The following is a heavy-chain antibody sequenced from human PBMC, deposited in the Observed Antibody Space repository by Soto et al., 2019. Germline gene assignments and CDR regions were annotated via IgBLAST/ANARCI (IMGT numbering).Heavy chain of an antibody. D-gene: IGHD1-7*01. J-gene: IGHJ5*02. CDR2: IIPIFGTA. Sequence: QVQLVQSGAEVKKPGSSVKVSCKASGGTFSSYAISWVRQAPGQGLEWMGGIIPIFGTANYAQKFQGRVTITADESTSTAYMELSRLRSEDTAVYYCASRGYNWNYEHWFDPWGQGTLVTVSS. CDR1: GGTFSSYA. V-gene: IGHV1-69*12. CDR3: ASRGYNWNYEHWFDP.